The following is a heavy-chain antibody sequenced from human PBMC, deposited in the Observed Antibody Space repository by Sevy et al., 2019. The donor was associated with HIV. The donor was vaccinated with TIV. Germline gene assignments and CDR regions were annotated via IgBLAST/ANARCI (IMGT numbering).Heavy chain of an antibody. J-gene: IGHJ4*02. V-gene: IGHV4-59*01. CDR1: GVSISPYY. Sequence: TLSLTCTVSGVSISPYYWAWIRQPPGKGLECIGFSGNTNYNPSLKTRVTTSVDTSKNQFSLKLSSVTAADTATYYCARGGPNQQQLDYFDYWGQGTLVTVSS. D-gene: IGHD6-13*01. CDR2: SGNT. CDR3: ARGGPNQQQLDYFDY.